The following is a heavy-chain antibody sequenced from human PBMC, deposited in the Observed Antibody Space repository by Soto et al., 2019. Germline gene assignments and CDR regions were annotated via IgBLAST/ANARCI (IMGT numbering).Heavy chain of an antibody. CDR1: GFSLSTSGVG. Sequence: QITLKESGPTLVKPTQTLTLTCTFSGFSLSTSGVGVGWIRQPPGKALEWLALIYGDGNERYSASLRSRLTITKDTSKNQVVLTMTNVDPVDTATYYWALRGLNGGYFASWGQGTLVAVSS. V-gene: IGHV2-5*02. D-gene: IGHD3-16*01. CDR2: IYGDGNE. J-gene: IGHJ4*02. CDR3: ALRGLNGGYFAS.